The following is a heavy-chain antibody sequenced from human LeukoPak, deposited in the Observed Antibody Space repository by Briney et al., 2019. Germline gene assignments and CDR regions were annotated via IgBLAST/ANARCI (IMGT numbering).Heavy chain of an antibody. V-gene: IGHV3-11*04. D-gene: IGHD3-22*01. CDR3: ARDGLYYYDSSIIDY. CDR1: GFTFSDYY. CDR2: ISSSGSTI. Sequence: GGSLRLSCAASGFTFSDYYMSWIRQAPGKGLEWVSYISSSGSTIYYADSVKGRFTISRDNAKNSLYLQMNSLRAEDTAVYYCARDGLYYYDSSIIDYWGQGTLVTVSS. J-gene: IGHJ4*02.